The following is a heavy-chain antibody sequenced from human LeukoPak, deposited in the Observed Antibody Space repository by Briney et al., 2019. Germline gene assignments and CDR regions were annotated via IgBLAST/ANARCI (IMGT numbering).Heavy chain of an antibody. D-gene: IGHD3-10*01. J-gene: IGHJ6*03. CDR2: IRSKANSYAT. CDR3: TRSPGRITMVRGVYYYYMDV. V-gene: IGHV3-73*01. CDR1: GFTFSGSA. Sequence: GGSLRLSCAASGFTFSGSAMHWVRQASGKGLEWVGRIRSKANSYATAYAASVKGRFTISRDDSKNTAYLQMNSLKTEDTAVYYCTRSPGRITMVRGVYYYYMDVWGKGTTVTISS.